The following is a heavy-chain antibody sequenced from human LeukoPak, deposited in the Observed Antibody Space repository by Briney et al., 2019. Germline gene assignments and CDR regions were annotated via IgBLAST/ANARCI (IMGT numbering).Heavy chain of an antibody. D-gene: IGHD4-23*01. Sequence: PGGSLRLSCAASGFTFSSYAMSWVRQAPGKGLEWVSAISGSGGSTYYADSVKGRFTISRDNSKNTLYLQMNSLRAEDTAVYYCAKEWHDYGGNLGLFDYWGQGTLVTVSS. CDR2: ISGSGGST. J-gene: IGHJ4*02. V-gene: IGHV3-23*01. CDR3: AKEWHDYGGNLGLFDY. CDR1: GFTFSSYA.